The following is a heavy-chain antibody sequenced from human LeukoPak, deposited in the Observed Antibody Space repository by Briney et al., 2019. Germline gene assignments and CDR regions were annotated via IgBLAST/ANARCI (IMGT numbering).Heavy chain of an antibody. CDR2: ISGSGGST. J-gene: IGHJ3*02. V-gene: IGHV3-23*01. CDR3: ARANMVRGLSFDI. D-gene: IGHD3-10*01. Sequence: GGSLRLSCAASGFTFSSYGMSWVRRAPGKGLEWVSAISGSGGSTYYADSVKGRFTISRDNAKNSLYLQMNSLRAEDTAVYYCARANMVRGLSFDIWGQGTMVTVSS. CDR1: GFTFSSYG.